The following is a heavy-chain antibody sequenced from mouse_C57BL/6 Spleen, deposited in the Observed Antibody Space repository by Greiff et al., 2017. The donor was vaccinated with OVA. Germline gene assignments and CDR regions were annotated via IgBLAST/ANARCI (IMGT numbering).Heavy chain of an antibody. J-gene: IGHJ4*01. Sequence: VQLKESGPGLVKPSQSLSLTCSVTGYSITSGYYWNWIRQSPGNKLEWMGYISYDGSNNYNPSLKNRISITRDTSKNQFFLKLNSVTTEDTATYYCAREDSNYAMDYWGQGTSVTVSS. CDR2: ISYDGSN. CDR1: GYSITSGYY. V-gene: IGHV3-6*01. D-gene: IGHD2-5*01. CDR3: AREDSNYAMDY.